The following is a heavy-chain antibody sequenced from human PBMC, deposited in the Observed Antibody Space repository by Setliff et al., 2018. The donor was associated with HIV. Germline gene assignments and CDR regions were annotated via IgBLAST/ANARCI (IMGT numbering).Heavy chain of an antibody. J-gene: IGHJ6*03. CDR1: GGSFSGYC. Sequence: PSETLSLTCAVYGGSFSGYCWSWIRQPPGKGLEWIGEINHSGRTKYNPSRKSRVTTSVDTSKDKFSLRLSSVTAVDTAVYYCVRVSCSSSYSIPRNYYYSMVVWGEGTTVTVSS. CDR2: INHSGRT. V-gene: IGHV4-34*01. CDR3: VRVSCSSSYSIPRNYYYSMVV. D-gene: IGHD6-6*01.